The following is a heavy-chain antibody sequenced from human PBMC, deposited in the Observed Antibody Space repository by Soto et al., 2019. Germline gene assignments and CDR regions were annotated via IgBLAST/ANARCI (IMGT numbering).Heavy chain of an antibody. V-gene: IGHV1-69*08. Sequence: QVQLVQSGAEVKKPGSSVKVSCKASGGTFSSYTISWVRQAPGQGLEWMGRIIPILGIANYAQKFQGRVTITANKSTSTAYMELSSLRSEDTAVYYCARDGPSGDNRWFDPWGQGTLVTVSS. CDR1: GGTFSSYT. J-gene: IGHJ5*02. D-gene: IGHD3-10*01. CDR3: ARDGPSGDNRWFDP. CDR2: IIPILGIA.